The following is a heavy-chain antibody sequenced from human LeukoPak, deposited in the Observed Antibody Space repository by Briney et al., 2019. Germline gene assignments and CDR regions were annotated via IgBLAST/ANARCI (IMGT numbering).Heavy chain of an antibody. CDR1: GGSISSYY. CDR2: IYYSGST. D-gene: IGHD6-13*01. V-gene: IGHV4-59*12. J-gene: IGHJ5*02. Sequence: SETLSLTCTVSGGSISSYYWSWIRQPPGKGLEWIGYIYYSGSTNYNPSLKSRVTISVDTSKNQFSLQLNSVTPEDTAVYYCARDHRWEENPKPNKGIAAAGNWFDPWGQGTLVTVSS. CDR3: ARDHRWEENPKPNKGIAAAGNWFDP.